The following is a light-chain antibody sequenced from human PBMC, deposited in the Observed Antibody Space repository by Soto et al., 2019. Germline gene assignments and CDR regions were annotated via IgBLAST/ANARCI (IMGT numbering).Light chain of an antibody. CDR3: CSYAGSSTVV. CDR1: SSDVGSYNL. J-gene: IGLJ2*01. V-gene: IGLV2-23*01. CDR2: EGS. Sequence: QSVLTQPASVSGSPGQSITISCTGTSSDVGSYNLVSWYQQHPGKAPQLMIYEGSKRPSGVCNRFSGSKSGNTASLTISGLLAEEEVEYYCCSYAGSSTVVFGGGTQVTVL.